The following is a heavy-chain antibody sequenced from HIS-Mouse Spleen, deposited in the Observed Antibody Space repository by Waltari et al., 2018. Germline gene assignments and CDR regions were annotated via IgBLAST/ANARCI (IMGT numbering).Heavy chain of an antibody. CDR2: DYTEST. Sequence: QVQLQESGPGLVKPSETLSLTCTVSGGSISSYYWSWIRQPPGKGLAWIGDYTESTHYKPSLKRRVTISVDTSKNQFSLKLSSVTAADTAVYYCARASRDLLLPRYFDLWGRGTLVTVSS. V-gene: IGHV4-59*01. CDR1: GGSISSYY. J-gene: IGHJ2*01. CDR3: ARASRDLLLPRYFDL.